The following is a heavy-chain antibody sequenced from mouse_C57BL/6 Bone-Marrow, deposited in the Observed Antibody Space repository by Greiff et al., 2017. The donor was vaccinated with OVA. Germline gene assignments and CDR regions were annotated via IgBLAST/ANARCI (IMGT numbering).Heavy chain of an antibody. V-gene: IGHV1-19*01. CDR1: GYTFTDYY. D-gene: IGHD1-1*01. J-gene: IGHJ2*01. CDR2: INPYNGGT. Sequence: EVQLKQSGPVLVKPGASVKMSCKASGYTFTDYYMNWVKQSHGKSLEWIGVINPYNGGTSYNQKFKGKATLTVDKSSSTAYMELNSLTSEDSAVYYCARPYYGSNFYFDDWGQGTTLTVSS. CDR3: ARPYYGSNFYFDD.